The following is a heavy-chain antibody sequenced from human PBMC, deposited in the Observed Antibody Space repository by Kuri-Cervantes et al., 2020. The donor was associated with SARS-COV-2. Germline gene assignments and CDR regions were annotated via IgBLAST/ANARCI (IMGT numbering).Heavy chain of an antibody. CDR3: AGSPGGVFDC. CDR2: IYYSGST. Sequence: GSLRLSCTVSGGSISSYYWSWIRQPPGKGLEWIGYIYYSGSTNYNPSLKSRVTISVDTSKHQLSLKLSSVTAADTAVYYCAGSPGGVFDCWGQGTLVTVSS. V-gene: IGHV4-59*12. J-gene: IGHJ4*02. CDR1: GGSISSYY. D-gene: IGHD3-16*01.